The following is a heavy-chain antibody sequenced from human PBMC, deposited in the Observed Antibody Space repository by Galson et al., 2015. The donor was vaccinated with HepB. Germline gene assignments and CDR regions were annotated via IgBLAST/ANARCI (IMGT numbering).Heavy chain of an antibody. J-gene: IGHJ4*02. D-gene: IGHD3-22*01. CDR2: ISGSDGNT. Sequence: SLRLSCAASGFPFSSYAMRWVRQAPGKGLEWVSCISGSDGNTYYADSVKGRFTISRDNSQNTLYLQMNSLRAEDTAVYYCAKLAMIVVLIPPDYWGQGTLVTVSS. V-gene: IGHV3-23*01. CDR3: AKLAMIVVLIPPDY. CDR1: GFPFSSYA.